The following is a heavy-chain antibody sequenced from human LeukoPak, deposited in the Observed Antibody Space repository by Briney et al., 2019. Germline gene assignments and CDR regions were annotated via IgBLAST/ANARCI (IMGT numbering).Heavy chain of an antibody. D-gene: IGHD1-26*01. CDR3: AREAQEEWELRLPPVFDY. Sequence: GASVKVSCKASGGTFSSYAISWVRQAPGQGLEWMGRIIPILGIANYAQKFQGRVTITADKSTSTAYMELSSLRSEDTAVYYCAREAQEEWELRLPPVFDYWGQGTLVTVSS. V-gene: IGHV1-69*04. CDR1: GGTFSSYA. J-gene: IGHJ4*02. CDR2: IIPILGIA.